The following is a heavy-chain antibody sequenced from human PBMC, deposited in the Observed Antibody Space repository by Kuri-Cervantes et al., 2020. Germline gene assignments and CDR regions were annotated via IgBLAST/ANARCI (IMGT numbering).Heavy chain of an antibody. CDR2: INHSGST. V-gene: IGHV4-34*01. Sequence: GSLRLSCAASGFTFSSYSMNWVRQAPGKGLEWIGEINHSGSTNYNPSLKSRVTISVDTSKNQFSLKLSSVTAADTAVYYCARASRGYSYGYHYWGQGTLVTVSS. J-gene: IGHJ4*02. CDR1: GFTFSSYS. D-gene: IGHD5-18*01. CDR3: ARASRGYSYGYHY.